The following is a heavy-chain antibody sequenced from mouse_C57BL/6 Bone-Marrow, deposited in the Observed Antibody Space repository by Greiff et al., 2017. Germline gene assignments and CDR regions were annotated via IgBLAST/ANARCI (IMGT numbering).Heavy chain of an antibody. D-gene: IGHD3-2*02. Sequence: VQLQQSGAELARPGASVKLSCKASGYTFTSYGISWVKQRTGQGLEWIGEIYPRSGNTYYNEKFKGKATLTADNSSSTAYMELRSLTSEDSSVYFCETAQATTSYYFDYWGQGTTLTVSS. CDR3: ETAQATTSYYFDY. CDR2: IYPRSGNT. V-gene: IGHV1-81*01. CDR1: GYTFTSYG. J-gene: IGHJ2*01.